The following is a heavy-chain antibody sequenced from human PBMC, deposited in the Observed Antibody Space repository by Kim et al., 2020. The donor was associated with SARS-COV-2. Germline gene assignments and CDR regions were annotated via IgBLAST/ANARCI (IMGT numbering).Heavy chain of an antibody. D-gene: IGHD2-2*01. J-gene: IGHJ5*02. CDR1: GGSFSGYY. CDR2: INHSGST. Sequence: SETLSLTCAVYGGSFSGYYWSWIRQPPGKGLEWIGEINHSGSTNYNPSLKSRVTISVDTSKNQFSLKLSSVTAADTAVYYCASGYCSSTSCYFEWFDPWG. CDR3: ASGYCSSTSCYFEWFDP. V-gene: IGHV4-34*01.